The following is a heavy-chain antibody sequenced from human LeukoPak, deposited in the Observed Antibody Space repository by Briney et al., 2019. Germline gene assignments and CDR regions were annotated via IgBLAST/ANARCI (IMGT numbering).Heavy chain of an antibody. CDR3: ARDSKVAGTDAFDI. Sequence: ASVKVSCKASGYTFTGYYMHWVRQAPGQGLEWMGWINPNSGGTNYAQKFQGRVTMTRDTSISTAYMELSRLRSDDTAVYYCARDSKVAGTDAFDIWGPGTMVTVSS. CDR1: GYTFTGYY. J-gene: IGHJ3*02. D-gene: IGHD6-19*01. V-gene: IGHV1-2*02. CDR2: INPNSGGT.